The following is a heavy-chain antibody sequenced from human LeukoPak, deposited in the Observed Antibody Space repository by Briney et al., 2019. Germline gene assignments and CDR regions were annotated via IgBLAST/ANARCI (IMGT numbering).Heavy chain of an antibody. CDR2: ITSSSSTI. J-gene: IGHJ4*02. Sequence: PGGSLRLSCAASGFTFSSYSMNWVRQAPGKGLEWVSYITSSSSTIYYADSVKGRFTISRDNAKNSLYLQMNSLRAEDTAVYYCARERPGIAAAGTISYWGQGTLVTVSS. CDR3: ARERPGIAAAGTISY. D-gene: IGHD6-13*01. V-gene: IGHV3-48*04. CDR1: GFTFSSYS.